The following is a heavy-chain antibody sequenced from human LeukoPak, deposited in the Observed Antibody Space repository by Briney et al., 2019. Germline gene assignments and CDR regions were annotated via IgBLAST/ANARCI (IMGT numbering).Heavy chain of an antibody. V-gene: IGHV3-21*01. D-gene: IGHD6-6*01. CDR2: ISSSSSYI. CDR3: ARAVGSSSPRDAFDI. Sequence: GGSLRLSCAASGFTFSSYSMNWVRQAPGKGLEWVSSISSSSSYIYYADSVKGRFTISRDNAKNSPYLQMNSLRAEDTAVYYCARAVGSSSPRDAFDIWGQGTMVTVSS. CDR1: GFTFSSYS. J-gene: IGHJ3*02.